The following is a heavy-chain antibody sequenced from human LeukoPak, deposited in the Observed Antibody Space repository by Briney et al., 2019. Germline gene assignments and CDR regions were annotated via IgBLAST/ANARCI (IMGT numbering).Heavy chain of an antibody. D-gene: IGHD2-2*01. CDR3: AREVIVVVPAAINWFDP. Sequence: GGSLRLSCAASGFTFSSYWMHWVRQAPGKGLVWVSRINSVGSSTSYADSVKGRFTISRDNAKNTLYLQMNSLRAEDTAVYYCAREVIVVVPAAINWFDPWGQGTLVTVSS. CDR2: INSVGSST. J-gene: IGHJ5*02. V-gene: IGHV3-74*01. CDR1: GFTFSSYW.